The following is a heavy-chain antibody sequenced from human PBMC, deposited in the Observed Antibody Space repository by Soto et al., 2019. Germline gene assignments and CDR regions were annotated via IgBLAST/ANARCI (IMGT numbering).Heavy chain of an antibody. Sequence: SETLSLTCAVYGGSFSGYYWSWIRQPPGKGLEWIGEINHSGSTNYNPSLKSRVTISVDTSKNQFSLKLSSVTAADTAVYYCARVLYYYDSSGSFDYWGQGTLVIVSS. J-gene: IGHJ4*02. V-gene: IGHV4-34*01. CDR1: GGSFSGYY. D-gene: IGHD3-22*01. CDR3: ARVLYYYDSSGSFDY. CDR2: INHSGST.